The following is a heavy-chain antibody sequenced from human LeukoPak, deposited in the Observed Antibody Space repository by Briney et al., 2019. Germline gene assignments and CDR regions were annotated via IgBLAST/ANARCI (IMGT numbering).Heavy chain of an antibody. Sequence: PGGSLRLSCAASGFTFSDYYMTWIRQAPGKGLEWVSYISGVASDIYYGDSVKGRFTISRDNAKNSVYLQMNSLRAEDTAVYYCARGGAQGMDVWGQGTTVTVSS. CDR2: ISGVASDI. D-gene: IGHD1-26*01. V-gene: IGHV3-11*01. CDR3: ARGGAQGMDV. CDR1: GFTFSDYY. J-gene: IGHJ6*02.